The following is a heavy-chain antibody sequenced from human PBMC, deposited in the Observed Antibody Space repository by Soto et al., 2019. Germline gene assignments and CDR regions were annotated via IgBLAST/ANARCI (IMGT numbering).Heavy chain of an antibody. CDR3: ARLGIRYFDWPS. D-gene: IGHD3-9*01. Sequence: PSETLSLTCTVSGGSISSYYWSWIRQPPGKGLEWIGYIYYSGSTNYNPSLKSRVTISVDTSKNQFSLKLSSVTAADTAVYYCARLGIRYFDWPSWGQGTLVTVSS. CDR2: IYYSGST. J-gene: IGHJ4*02. V-gene: IGHV4-59*01. CDR1: GGSISSYY.